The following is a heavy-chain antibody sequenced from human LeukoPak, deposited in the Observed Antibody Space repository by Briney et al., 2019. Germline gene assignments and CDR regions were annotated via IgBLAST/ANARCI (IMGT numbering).Heavy chain of an antibody. CDR1: GFTVSSNY. J-gene: IGHJ4*02. V-gene: IGHV3-53*01. CDR3: ARDLAYFDY. D-gene: IGHD3-16*01. Sequence: GESLRLSCAASGFTVSSNYMTWVRQAPGKGLEWVSVIYSSGTTYFADSVKGRFTISRDNSKNTLYLQMNSLRAEDTAVYYCARDLAYFDYWGQGTLVSVSS. CDR2: IYSSGTT.